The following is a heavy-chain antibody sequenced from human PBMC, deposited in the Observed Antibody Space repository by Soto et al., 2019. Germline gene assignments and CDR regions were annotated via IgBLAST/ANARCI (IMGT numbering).Heavy chain of an antibody. D-gene: IGHD6-19*01. V-gene: IGHV3-33*08. Sequence: PGGSLRLSCVASGFTFSSYGMHWVRQAPGKGLEWLAVIWYDGSIKYYADSVEGRFTISRDDSKNTLYLQMDSLRVEDSAIYYCPRAFSPGVAGRLFDFWGLGTPVTVSS. CDR2: IWYDGSIK. CDR1: GFTFSSYG. J-gene: IGHJ4*02. CDR3: PRAFSPGVAGRLFDF.